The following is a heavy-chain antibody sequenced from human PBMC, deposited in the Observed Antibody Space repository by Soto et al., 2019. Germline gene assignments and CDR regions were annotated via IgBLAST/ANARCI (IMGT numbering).Heavy chain of an antibody. V-gene: IGHV3-11*01. D-gene: IGHD2-2*01. J-gene: IGHJ6*03. Sequence: GGSLRLSCAASGFTFSDYYMSWIRQAPGKGLEWVSYISSSGSTIYYADSVKGRFTISRDNAKNSLYLQMNSLRAEDTAVYYCARDLKIVVVPAASNYMDVWGKGTTVTVSS. CDR2: ISSSGSTI. CDR3: ARDLKIVVVPAASNYMDV. CDR1: GFTFSDYY.